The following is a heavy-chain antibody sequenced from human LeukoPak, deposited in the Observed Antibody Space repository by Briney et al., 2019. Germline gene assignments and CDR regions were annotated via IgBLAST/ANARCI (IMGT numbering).Heavy chain of an antibody. CDR3: ARAHIVVVVAATLCFDY. CDR2: IYHSGST. D-gene: IGHD2-15*01. V-gene: IGHV4-38-2*01. J-gene: IGHJ4*02. Sequence: SETLSLTCAVSGYSISSGYFWGWIRQPPGKGLEWIGSIYHSGSTYYNPSLKSRVTISVDTSKNQFSLKLSSVTAADTAVYYCARAHIVVVVAATLCFDYWGQGTLATVSS. CDR1: GYSISSGYF.